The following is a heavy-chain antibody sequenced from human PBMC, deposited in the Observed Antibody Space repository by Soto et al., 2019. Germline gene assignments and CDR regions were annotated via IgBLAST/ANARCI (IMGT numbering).Heavy chain of an antibody. CDR1: GFTFSSYG. J-gene: IGHJ4*02. V-gene: IGHV3-30*18. Sequence: QVQLVESGGGVVQPGRSLRLSCAASGFTFSSYGMHWVRQAPGKGLEWVAVISYDGSNKYYADSVKGRFTISRDNSKNTLYLQMNSLRAEDTAVYYCAKDRSRNSGYVDWGQGTLVTVSS. CDR2: ISYDGSNK. CDR3: AKDRSRNSGYVD. D-gene: IGHD5-12*01.